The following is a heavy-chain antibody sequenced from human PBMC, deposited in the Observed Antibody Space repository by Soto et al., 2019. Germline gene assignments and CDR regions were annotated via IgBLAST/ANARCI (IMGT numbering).Heavy chain of an antibody. Sequence: SETLSLTCTVSGGSISSSSYYWGWIRQPPGKGLEWIGSIYYSGSTYYNPSLKSRVTISVDTSKNQFSLKLSSVTAADTAVYYCARLRRDSSADYWGQGTLVTVSS. CDR3: ARLRRDSSADY. CDR2: IYYSGST. D-gene: IGHD3-22*01. V-gene: IGHV4-39*01. CDR1: GGSISSSSYY. J-gene: IGHJ4*02.